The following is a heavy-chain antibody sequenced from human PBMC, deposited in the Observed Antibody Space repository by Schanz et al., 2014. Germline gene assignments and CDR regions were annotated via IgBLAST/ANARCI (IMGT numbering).Heavy chain of an antibody. V-gene: IGHV3-33*08. CDR1: GFTFDDYA. Sequence: QVQLVESGGGLVQPRGSLRLSCAASGFTFDDYAMSWVRQAPGKGLEWVALITYDGSSKNHADSVQGRFTISRDNSKNTLYLQMNSLRVEDTAVYYCARDLIGSDWDWWGQGTLVTVSS. CDR3: ARDLIGSDWDW. D-gene: IGHD6-19*01. J-gene: IGHJ4*02. CDR2: ITYDGSSK.